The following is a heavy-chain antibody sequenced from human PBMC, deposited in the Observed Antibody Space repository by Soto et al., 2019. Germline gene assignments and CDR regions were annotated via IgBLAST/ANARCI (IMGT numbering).Heavy chain of an antibody. Sequence: EVQLLESGGGLVQPGGSLRLSCAASGFTFSSYAMSWVRQAPGKGLEWVSAISGSGGSTYYADSVKGRFTISRDNSKNTLYLQMNSLRADDTAVYYCAKDGDKDYYDSSGYYPSDYWGQGTLVTVSS. CDR3: AKDGDKDYYDSSGYYPSDY. J-gene: IGHJ4*02. CDR1: GFTFSSYA. V-gene: IGHV3-23*01. D-gene: IGHD3-22*01. CDR2: ISGSGGST.